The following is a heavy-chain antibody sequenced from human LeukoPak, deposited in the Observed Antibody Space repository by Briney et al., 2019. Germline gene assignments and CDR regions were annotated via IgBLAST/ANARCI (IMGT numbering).Heavy chain of an antibody. CDR2: IIPIFGTA. D-gene: IGHD5-24*01. V-gene: IGHV1-69*01. CDR3: ARDLLRLQYNYFDY. J-gene: IGHJ4*02. CDR1: GGTFSSYA. Sequence: ASVKVSCKASGGTFSSYAISWVRQAPGQGLEWMGGIIPIFGTANYAQKFQGRVTITADESTSTAYMELSSLRSEDTAMYYCARDLLRLQYNYFDYWSQGTLVTVSS.